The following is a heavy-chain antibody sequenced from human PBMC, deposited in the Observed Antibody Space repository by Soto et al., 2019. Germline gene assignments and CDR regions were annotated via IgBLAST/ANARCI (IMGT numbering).Heavy chain of an antibody. J-gene: IGHJ6*03. V-gene: IGHV3-13*01. D-gene: IGHD3-16*01. CDR1: GFTFSSYD. CDR2: IGTAGGT. CDR3: ARGRGDDYIDV. Sequence: GGSLRLSCAASGFTFSSYDVHWVRQATGKGVEWVSAIGTAGGTYYPGSVKGRFTISRDNSKNSLYLQMNSQRAGDTAVYYCARGRGDDYIDVWGKGTPVTVSS.